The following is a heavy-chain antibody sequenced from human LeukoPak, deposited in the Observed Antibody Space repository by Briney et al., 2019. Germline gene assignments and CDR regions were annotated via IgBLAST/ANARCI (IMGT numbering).Heavy chain of an antibody. V-gene: IGHV3-30*18. D-gene: IGHD6-13*01. CDR2: ISYDGSNK. J-gene: IGHJ4*02. Sequence: PGGSLRLSCTASGFTFSSYSMNWVRQAPGKGLEWVAVISYDGSNKYYADSVKGRFTISRDNSKNTLYLQMNSLRAEDTAVYYCAKDGWSGSSWIDYWGQGTLVTVSS. CDR3: AKDGWSGSSWIDY. CDR1: GFTFSSYS.